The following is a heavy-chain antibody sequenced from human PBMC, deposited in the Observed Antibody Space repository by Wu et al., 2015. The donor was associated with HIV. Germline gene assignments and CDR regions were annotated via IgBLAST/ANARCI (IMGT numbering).Heavy chain of an antibody. CDR3: ARRGIVVVPAAMYDYYYGMDV. D-gene: IGHD2-2*01. V-gene: IGHV1-69*05. CDR1: GGTFSSYA. Sequence: QVQDWCRSGAEVKKPGSSVKVSCKASGGTFSSYAISWVRQAPGQGLEWIGGIIPIFGTANYAQKFQGRVTITTDESTSTAYMELSSLRSEDTAVYYCARRGIVVVPAAMYDYYYGMDVWGQGTTVTVSS. CDR2: IIPIFGTA. J-gene: IGHJ6*02.